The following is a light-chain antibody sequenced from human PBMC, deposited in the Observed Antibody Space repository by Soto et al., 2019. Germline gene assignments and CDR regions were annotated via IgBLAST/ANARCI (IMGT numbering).Light chain of an antibody. CDR2: DAS. Sequence: EVELTHSPCTLSLSPGARSNLSCRASQSVSSSYLAWYQQIPRQAPRLLINDASRRATGIPDRFSGSGSATDFTLTISRLQTQDFAAYYCQQYGSSHSLTFGGGTKVDI. V-gene: IGKV3-20*01. CDR1: QSVSSSY. J-gene: IGKJ4*01. CDR3: QQYGSSHSLT.